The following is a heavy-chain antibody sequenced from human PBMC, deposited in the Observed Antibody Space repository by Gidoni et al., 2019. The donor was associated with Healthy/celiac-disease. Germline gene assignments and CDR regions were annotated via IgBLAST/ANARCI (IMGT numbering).Heavy chain of an antibody. CDR3: ARDWPDLGLGTGVTMVRGTSAFDI. CDR2: INPTVGGT. Sequence: QVQLVQSGDEVKKHGASVKVSCKASGYTFTGYYMQWGRQAPGQGLQWVGRINPTVGGTNYAQKFQGRVTMTRDTSIGTAYMGLSRLRSDDTAVYYCARDWPDLGLGTGVTMVRGTSAFDIWGQGTMVTVSS. V-gene: IGHV1-2*06. J-gene: IGHJ3*02. CDR1: GYTFTGYY. D-gene: IGHD3-10*01.